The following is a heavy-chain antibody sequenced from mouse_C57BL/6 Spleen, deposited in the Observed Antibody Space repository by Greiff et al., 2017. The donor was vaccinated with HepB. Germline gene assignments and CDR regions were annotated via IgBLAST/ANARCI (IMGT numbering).Heavy chain of an antibody. CDR3: ARSGLYYDYDRYFDY. CDR1: GYSFTGYY. Sequence: VQLQQSGPELVKPGASVKISCKASGYSFTGYYMNWVKQSPEKSLEWIGEINPSTGGTTYNQKFKAKATLTVDKSTSTAYMQLKSLTSEDTAVYYCARSGLYYDYDRYFDYWGQGTTLTVSS. V-gene: IGHV1-42*01. J-gene: IGHJ2*01. D-gene: IGHD2-4*01. CDR2: INPSTGGT.